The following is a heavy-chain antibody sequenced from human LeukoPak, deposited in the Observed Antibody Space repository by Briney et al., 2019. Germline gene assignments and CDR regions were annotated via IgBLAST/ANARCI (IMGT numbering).Heavy chain of an antibody. CDR2: FHTRGST. CDR3: ARAYGGNSQYFQH. Sequence: SETLSLTCTVSRGSIGSGNYYWSWIRQPAGKGLEWIGRFHTRGSTNYNPSLKSRVTISVDTSKNQFSLKLSSVTAADTAVYYCARAYGGNSQYFQHWGQGALVTVSS. D-gene: IGHD4-23*01. CDR1: RGSIGSGNYY. V-gene: IGHV4-61*02. J-gene: IGHJ1*01.